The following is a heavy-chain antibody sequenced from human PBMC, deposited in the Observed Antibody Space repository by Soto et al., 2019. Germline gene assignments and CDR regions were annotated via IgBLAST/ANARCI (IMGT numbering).Heavy chain of an antibody. Sequence: EVQLVESGGGLVQPGGSLRLSCAASGFTFSSYWMSWVRQAPGKGLEWVANIKQDGSEKYYVDSVKGRFTISRDNAKNSLYLQMNSLRAEDTAVYYCARDNGDYDFWSGYAYWGQGTLVTVSS. CDR1: GFTFSSYW. V-gene: IGHV3-7*01. D-gene: IGHD3-3*01. J-gene: IGHJ4*02. CDR2: IKQDGSEK. CDR3: ARDNGDYDFWSGYAY.